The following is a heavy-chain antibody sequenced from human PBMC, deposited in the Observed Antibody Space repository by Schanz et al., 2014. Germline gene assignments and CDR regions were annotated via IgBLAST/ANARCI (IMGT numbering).Heavy chain of an antibody. CDR3: ATGPHIVVAFDY. CDR1: GSIFSKLL. D-gene: IGHD2-21*01. Sequence: QVQLVQSGAEVKKPGASVKVSCKVSGSIFSKLLMHWVRQGPAKGLEWMGGFDPKKGEAIYAQKFQGRVTMTEDTSTGTAYMELRSLTSEDTAVYYCATGPHIVVAFDYWGQGTLGTASS. V-gene: IGHV1-24*01. J-gene: IGHJ4*02. CDR2: FDPKKGEA.